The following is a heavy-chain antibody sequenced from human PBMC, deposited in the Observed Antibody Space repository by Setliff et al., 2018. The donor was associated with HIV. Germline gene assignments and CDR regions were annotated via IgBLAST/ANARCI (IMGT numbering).Heavy chain of an antibody. Sequence: GSLRLSCAASVFTFNNYGMNWVRQAPGKGLEWVSTISAGGGSTYYADSVKGRFTISRDDSKNTPYLQMNSLRVEDTAVYYCAKTLPTLYPPHDYYFAMDVWGQGTTVTVSS. V-gene: IGHV3-23*01. D-gene: IGHD2-15*01. J-gene: IGHJ6*02. CDR3: AKTLPTLYPPHDYYFAMDV. CDR1: VFTFNNYG. CDR2: ISAGGGST.